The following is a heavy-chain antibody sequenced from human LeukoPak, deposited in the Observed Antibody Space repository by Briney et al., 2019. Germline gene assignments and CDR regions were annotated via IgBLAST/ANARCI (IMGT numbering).Heavy chain of an antibody. CDR2: ITFSGDST. V-gene: IGHV3-23*01. Sequence: PGGFLRLSCAASGFNFNNYHMTWVRQAPGEGLEWVSIITFSGDSTYYADSVKGRFTISRDNSKNTLYLQMNSLRAEDTAVYYCAKKSQSHGRGAFDIWGQGTMATVSS. CDR1: GFNFNNYH. CDR3: AKKSQSHGRGAFDI. J-gene: IGHJ3*02. D-gene: IGHD3-10*02.